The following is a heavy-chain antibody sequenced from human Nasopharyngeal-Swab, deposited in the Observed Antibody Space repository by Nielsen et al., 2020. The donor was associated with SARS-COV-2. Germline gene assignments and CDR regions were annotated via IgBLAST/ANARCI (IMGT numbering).Heavy chain of an antibody. J-gene: IGHJ4*02. Sequence: GESLKISCAASGFTFSDYYMSWIRQAPGKGLEWVSAISGSGGSTYYADSVKGRFTISRDNSKNTLYLQMNSLRAEDTAVYYCAKEEAGYYYDSSGVRGFDYWGQGTLVTVSS. CDR1: GFTFSDYY. CDR3: AKEEAGYYYDSSGVRGFDY. V-gene: IGHV3-23*01. D-gene: IGHD3-22*01. CDR2: ISGSGGST.